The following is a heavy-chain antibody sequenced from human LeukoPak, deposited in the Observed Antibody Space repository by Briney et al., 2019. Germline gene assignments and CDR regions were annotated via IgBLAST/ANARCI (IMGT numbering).Heavy chain of an antibody. J-gene: IGHJ6*02. CDR2: MNPNSGNT. D-gene: IGHD1-26*01. V-gene: IGHV1-8*01. CDR3: ARGTPGSGSYYYYGVDV. Sequence: ASVKVSCKASGYTFTSYDINWVRQATGQGLEWMGWMNPNSGNTGYAQKFQGRVTMTRNTSISTAYMELSSLRSEDTAVYYCARGTPGSGSYYYYGVDVWGQGTTVTVSS. CDR1: GYTFTSYD.